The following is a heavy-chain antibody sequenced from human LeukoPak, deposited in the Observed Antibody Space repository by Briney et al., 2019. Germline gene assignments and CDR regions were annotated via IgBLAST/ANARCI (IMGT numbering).Heavy chain of an antibody. CDR1: GYTFTSYG. CDR3: ARGSSSSSYFDY. D-gene: IGHD6-6*01. J-gene: IGHJ4*02. V-gene: IGHV1-18*01. CDR2: ISACNGNT. Sequence: ASVTVSCKASGYTFTSYGISWVRQAPGQGLEWMGWISACNGNTNYAQKFQGRVTMTRDTSISTAYMELSRLRSDDTAVYYCARGSSSSSYFDYWGQGTLVTVSS.